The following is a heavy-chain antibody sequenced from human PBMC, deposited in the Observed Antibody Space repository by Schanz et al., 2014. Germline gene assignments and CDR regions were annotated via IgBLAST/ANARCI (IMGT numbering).Heavy chain of an antibody. D-gene: IGHD1-26*01. CDR2: ISGSSRTI. J-gene: IGHJ4*02. Sequence: VQLVDSGGGLIQPGGSLRLSCAASGFGFSSYSMNWVRQAPGKGLEWVSYISGSSRTIYYADSMKGRFTVSRDNAENALYLQMNSLRAEDTGLYFCARGGSGSHYRLDYWGQGTLVTVSS. V-gene: IGHV3-48*01. CDR3: ARGGSGSHYRLDY. CDR1: GFGFSSYS.